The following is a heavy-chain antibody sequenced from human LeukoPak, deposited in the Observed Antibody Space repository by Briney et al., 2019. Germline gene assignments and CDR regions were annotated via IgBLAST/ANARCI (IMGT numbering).Heavy chain of an antibody. D-gene: IGHD1-14*01. V-gene: IGHV4-59*01. CDR2: IYYSGST. CDR1: GGSISPYY. J-gene: IGHJ2*01. Sequence: SETLSLTCTVSGGSISPYYWSWIRQPPGKGLEWIGYIYYSGSTNYNPSLKSRVTISVDTSKNQFSLKLSSVTAADTAVYYCASTTSAQTRNWYFDLWGRGTLVTVSS. CDR3: ASTTSAQTRNWYFDL.